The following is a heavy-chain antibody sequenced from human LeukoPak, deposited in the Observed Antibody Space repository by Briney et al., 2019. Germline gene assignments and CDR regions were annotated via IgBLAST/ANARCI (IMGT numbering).Heavy chain of an antibody. J-gene: IGHJ5*02. CDR1: GYTFTGYY. CDR2: INPNSGCT. CDR3: ARPPMVRGVSWFDP. Sequence: ASVKVSCKASGYTFTGYYMHWVRQAPGQGLEWMGWINPNSGCTNYAQNFQGRVTMTRDTSISTVYMELSRLRSDDTAVYYCARPPMVRGVSWFDPWGQGTLVTVSS. V-gene: IGHV1-2*02. D-gene: IGHD3-10*01.